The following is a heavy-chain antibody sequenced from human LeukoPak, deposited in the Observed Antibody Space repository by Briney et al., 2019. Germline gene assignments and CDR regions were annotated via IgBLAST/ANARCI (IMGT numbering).Heavy chain of an antibody. J-gene: IGHJ4*02. CDR2: IYSSGST. D-gene: IGHD1-1*01. CDR1: GGSINKYY. V-gene: IGHV4-4*07. CDR3: VRCRGTTVLTRFDN. Sequence: SETLSLTCTVSGGSINKYYWSWIRQPAGKGLEWMGRIYSSGSTNYNPSLKSRVTMSVDTSKNQFSVNLTSVTAADTAVYYCVRCRGTTVLTRFDNWGQGTLVTVSS.